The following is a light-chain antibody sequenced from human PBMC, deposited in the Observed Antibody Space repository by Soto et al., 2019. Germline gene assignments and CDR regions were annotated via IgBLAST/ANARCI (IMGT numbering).Light chain of an antibody. J-gene: IGLJ2*01. V-gene: IGLV2-23*02. CDR2: EVN. CDR3: CSYAGSTTFVV. Sequence: QSVLTQPASVSGSPGQSITISCTGTSSDVGSYNLVSWYQHHPGKAPKLMIYEVNKRPSGVSDRFSGSKSGNTASLTISGLQAEDEGDYYCCSYAGSTTFVVFGGGTKVTVL. CDR1: SSDVGSYNL.